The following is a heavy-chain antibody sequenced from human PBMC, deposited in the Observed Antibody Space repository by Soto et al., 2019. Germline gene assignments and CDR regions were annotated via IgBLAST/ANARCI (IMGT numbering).Heavy chain of an antibody. J-gene: IGHJ4*01. V-gene: IGHV3-23*01. CDR1: GFNVGAFA. CDR3: ARDSGYGSGASVNHYLDY. D-gene: IGHD3-10*01. Sequence: PGGSLRLSCAASGFNVGAFAVNWVRQAPGKGLEWVSGISGSGGITCSSDSVKGRFTISRDNSKNILYLQMNSLRAEDTAVYYCARDSGYGSGASVNHYLDYWGHGTLVTVYS. CDR2: ISGSGGIT.